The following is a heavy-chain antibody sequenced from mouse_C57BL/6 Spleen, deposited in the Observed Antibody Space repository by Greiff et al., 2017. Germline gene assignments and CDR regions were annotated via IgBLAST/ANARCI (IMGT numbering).Heavy chain of an antibody. J-gene: IGHJ1*03. CDR1: GYTFTSYW. CDR3: ARRYYGSSLWYFDV. D-gene: IGHD1-1*01. CDR2: IYPSDSET. V-gene: IGHV1-61*01. Sequence: QVQLKQPGAELVRPGSSVKLSCKASGYTFTSYWMDWVKQRPGQGLEWIGNIYPSDSETHYNQKFKDKATLTVDKSSSTAYMQLSSLTSEDSAVYYCARRYYGSSLWYFDVWGTGTTVTVSS.